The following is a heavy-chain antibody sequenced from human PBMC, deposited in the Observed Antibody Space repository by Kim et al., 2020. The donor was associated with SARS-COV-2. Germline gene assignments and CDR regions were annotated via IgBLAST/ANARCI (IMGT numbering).Heavy chain of an antibody. CDR3: IRGGLVDATAAAT. CDR2: INTDGTNT. D-gene: IGHD6-13*01. V-gene: IGHV3-74*01. CDR1: GFTFSRYW. Sequence: GGSLRLSCAASGFTFSRYWMHWVRQAPGKGLVWVSHINTDGTNTNYADSVKGRFTVSRDNAMNALYLQMNSLRAEDTAVYYCIRGGLVDATAAATWCQGTLVTVSS. J-gene: IGHJ1*01.